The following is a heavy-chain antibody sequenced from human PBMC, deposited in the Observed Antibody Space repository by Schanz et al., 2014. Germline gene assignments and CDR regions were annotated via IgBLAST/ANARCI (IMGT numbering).Heavy chain of an antibody. V-gene: IGHV1-69*04. J-gene: IGHJ5*02. D-gene: IGHD3-22*01. Sequence: QVQLVQSGAEVKKPGSSVTVSCKASGDTLSSYGISWVRQAPGQGLEWMGRIIPITGITNYAQKFQGRVTFTADKSTSTAFLEVNSLRSEDTAVYYCARGDRTFDPWGQGTLVTVSS. CDR2: IIPITGIT. CDR1: GDTLSSYG. CDR3: ARGDRTFDP.